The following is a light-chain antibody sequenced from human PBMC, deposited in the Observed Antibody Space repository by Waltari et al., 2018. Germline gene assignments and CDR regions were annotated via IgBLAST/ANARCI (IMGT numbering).Light chain of an antibody. J-gene: IGLJ1*01. Sequence: QSALTQPRSVSGSPGQSAAIPCTGTSNHVGGYNYVSWYQQHPGKAPKLMIYDVAKRPSGVPDRFSGSKSGNTASLTISGLQTEDEADYYCCSYAGNSYVFGTGTKVTVL. CDR3: CSYAGNSYV. V-gene: IGLV2-11*01. CDR1: SNHVGGYNY. CDR2: DVA.